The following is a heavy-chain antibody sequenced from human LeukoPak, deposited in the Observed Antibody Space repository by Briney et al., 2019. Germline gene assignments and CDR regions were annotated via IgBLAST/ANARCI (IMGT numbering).Heavy chain of an antibody. V-gene: IGHV1-18*01. CDR3: ARDTYCSSTSCSYYDFWSGYYTVGDY. CDR2: ISAYNGNT. J-gene: IGHJ4*02. Sequence: ASVKVSCKASGGTFSSYAISWVRQAPGQGLEWMGWISAYNGNTNYAQKLQGRVTMTTDTSTSTAYMELRSLRSDDTAVYYCARDTYCSSTSCSYYDFWSGYYTVGDYWGQGTLVTVSS. D-gene: IGHD3-3*01. CDR1: GGTFSSYA.